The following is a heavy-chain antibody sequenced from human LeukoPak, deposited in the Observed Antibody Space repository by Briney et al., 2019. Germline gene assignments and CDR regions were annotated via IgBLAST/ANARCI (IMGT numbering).Heavy chain of an antibody. D-gene: IGHD6-6*01. CDR2: IYHSGST. Sequence: SETLSLTCTVSGGSISSSNWWSWVRQPPGKGLEWIGEIYHSGSTNYNPSLKSRVTISVDKSKNQFSLKLSSVTAADTAVYYCAREVSSSQLFDYWGQGTLVTVSS. CDR1: GGSISSSNW. CDR3: AREVSSSQLFDY. J-gene: IGHJ4*02. V-gene: IGHV4-4*02.